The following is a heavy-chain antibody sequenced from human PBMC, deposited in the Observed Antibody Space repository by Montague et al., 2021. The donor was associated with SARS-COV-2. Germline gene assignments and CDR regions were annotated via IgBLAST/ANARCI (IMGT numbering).Heavy chain of an antibody. Sequence: SETLSLTCAVYGGSFSGYYWTWIRQSPGKGLEWISEINHSLTTNYNFNPSLRSRVTISFDTSKSQFSLKLSSVTAADTGVYYCARWDPQTLTLIGLRGKSASDYWGQGTLVTVSS. J-gene: IGHJ4*02. V-gene: IGHV4-34*01. D-gene: IGHD4-23*01. CDR3: ARWDPQTLTLIGLRGKSASDY. CDR2: INHSLTT. CDR1: GGSFSGYY.